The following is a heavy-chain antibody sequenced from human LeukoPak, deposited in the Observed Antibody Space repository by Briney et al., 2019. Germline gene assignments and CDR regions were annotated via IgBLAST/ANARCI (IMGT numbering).Heavy chain of an antibody. J-gene: IGHJ5*02. CDR2: IYYSGST. D-gene: IGHD4-17*01. CDR1: GGSISSSSYY. Sequence: SETLSLTCTVSGGSISSSSYYWGWIRQPPGKGLEWIGSIYYSGSTYYNPSLKSRVTISVDTSKNQFSLKLSSVTAADTAVYYCASVGDYLNWFDPWGQGTLVTVSS. V-gene: IGHV4-39*01. CDR3: ASVGDYLNWFDP.